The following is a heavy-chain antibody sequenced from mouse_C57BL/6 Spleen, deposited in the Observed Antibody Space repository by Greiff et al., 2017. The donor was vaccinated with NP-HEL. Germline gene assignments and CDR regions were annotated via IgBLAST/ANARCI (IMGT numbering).Heavy chain of an antibody. J-gene: IGHJ4*01. CDR3: AKYSNYDWYYAMDY. CDR2: IWTGGGT. V-gene: IGHV2-9-1*01. CDR1: GFSLTSYA. D-gene: IGHD2-5*01. Sequence: QVQLKESGPGLVAPSQSLSITCTVSGFSLTSYAISWVRQPPGKGLEWLGVIWTGGGTNYNSALKSRLSISKDNSKSQVFLKMNSLQTDDTARYYCAKYSNYDWYYAMDYWGQGTSVTVSS.